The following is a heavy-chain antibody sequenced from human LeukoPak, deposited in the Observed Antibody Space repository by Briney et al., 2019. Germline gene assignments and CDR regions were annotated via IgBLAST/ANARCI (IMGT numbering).Heavy chain of an antibody. CDR2: IYYSGST. CDR1: GGSISSYY. V-gene: IGHV4-59*01. D-gene: IGHD6-13*01. CDR3: ARRAAAGKRYYYYGMDV. J-gene: IGHJ6*02. Sequence: PSETLSLTCTVSGGSISSYYWSWIRQPPGKGLEWIGYIYYSGSTNYNPSLKSRVTISVDTSKNQFSLKLSSVTAADTAVYYCARRAAAGKRYYYYGMDVWGQGTTVTVSS.